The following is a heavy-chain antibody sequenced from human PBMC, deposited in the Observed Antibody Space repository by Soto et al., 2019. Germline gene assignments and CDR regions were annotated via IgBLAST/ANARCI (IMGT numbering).Heavy chain of an antibody. CDR2: INAGNGNT. CDR1: GYTFTSYA. D-gene: IGHD6-13*01. Sequence: ASVKVSCKASGYTFTSYAMHWVRQAPGQRLEWMGWINAGNGNTKYSQKFQGRVTITRDTSASTAYMELSSLRSEDTAVYYCARAGYSSSWQPDFNWFDPWGQGTLVTVSS. V-gene: IGHV1-3*01. J-gene: IGHJ5*02. CDR3: ARAGYSSSWQPDFNWFDP.